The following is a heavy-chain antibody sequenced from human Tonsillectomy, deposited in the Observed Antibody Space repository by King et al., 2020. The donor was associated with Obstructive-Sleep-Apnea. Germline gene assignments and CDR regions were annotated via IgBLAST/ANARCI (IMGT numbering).Heavy chain of an antibody. V-gene: IGHV7-4-1*02. Sequence: VQLVESGSELKKPGASVKVSCKASGYTFSDYGMNWVRQAPGQGLEWMGWINTHTGNPTYAQAFTGRFVFSLDTSVSTAYLQISSLKAEDTAVYYCFRDILTDHSLRWGQGTLVTVSS. CDR3: FRDILTDHSLR. J-gene: IGHJ4*02. D-gene: IGHD3-9*01. CDR1: GYTFSDYG. CDR2: INTHTGNP.